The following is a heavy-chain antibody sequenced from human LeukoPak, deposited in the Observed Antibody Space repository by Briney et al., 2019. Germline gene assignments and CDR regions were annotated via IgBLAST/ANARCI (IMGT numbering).Heavy chain of an antibody. CDR3: ARWVTADRGKKDAFDI. V-gene: IGHV5-51*01. Sequence: GESLKISCKASGYSFTTYWIGWVRQMPGKGLEWMGIIFPADSDTRYSPSFQGQVSVSADKSMTTAYPQWSSLKASDTAMYFCARWVTADRGKKDAFDIWGQGTMVTVSS. CDR2: IFPADSDT. D-gene: IGHD2-21*02. CDR1: GYSFTTYW. J-gene: IGHJ3*02.